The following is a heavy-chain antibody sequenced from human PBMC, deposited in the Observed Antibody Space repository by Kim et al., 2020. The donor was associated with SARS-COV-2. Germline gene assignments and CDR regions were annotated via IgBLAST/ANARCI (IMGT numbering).Heavy chain of an antibody. J-gene: IGHJ5*02. Sequence: SETLSLTCTVSGGSISSGGYYWSWIRQHPGKGLEWIGYIYYSGSTYYNPSLKSRVTISVDTSKNQFSLKLSSVTAADTAVYYCARDQGPNYYDSSGPFDPWGQGTLVTVSS. CDR3: ARDQGPNYYDSSGPFDP. V-gene: IGHV4-31*03. CDR1: GGSISSGGYY. D-gene: IGHD3-22*01. CDR2: IYYSGST.